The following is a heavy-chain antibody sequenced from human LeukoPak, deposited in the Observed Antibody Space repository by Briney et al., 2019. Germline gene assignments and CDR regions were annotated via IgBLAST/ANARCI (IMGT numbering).Heavy chain of an antibody. Sequence: PGGSLRLSCAASGFTFSSYEMNWVRQAPGKGLEWVSYISSSGSTIYYADSVKGRFTISRDNAKNSLYLQMNSLRAEDTAVYYCARDSYYYDSSGSIGGYYYYMDVWGKGTTVTVSS. CDR3: ARDSYYYDSSGSIGGYYYYMDV. CDR1: GFTFSSYE. J-gene: IGHJ6*03. CDR2: ISSSGSTI. D-gene: IGHD3-22*01. V-gene: IGHV3-48*03.